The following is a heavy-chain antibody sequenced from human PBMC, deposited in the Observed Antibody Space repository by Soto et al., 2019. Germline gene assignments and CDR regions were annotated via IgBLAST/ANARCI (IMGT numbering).Heavy chain of an antibody. CDR1: GGTFSNFA. J-gene: IGHJ6*01. Sequence: QVQLVQSGAEVKKPGSSVKVCCKASGGTFSNFALISWVRQAPGQGLEWMGGIIPIDATVNYAQKFQGRITLTADESTTTAYMDLGSLSSEDTAVYYCARDLLGFGYTYGDVWGQGTTVTVSS. V-gene: IGHV1-69*12. CDR3: ARDLLGFGYTYGDV. CDR2: IIPIDATV. D-gene: IGHD3-10*01.